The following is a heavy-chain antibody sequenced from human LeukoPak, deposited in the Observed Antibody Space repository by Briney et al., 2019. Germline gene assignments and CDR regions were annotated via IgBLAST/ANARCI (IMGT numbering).Heavy chain of an antibody. D-gene: IGHD2-2*01. J-gene: IGHJ5*02. CDR1: GFTLSSYS. CDR2: IDSDTYGNTI. CDR3: ARGGYCSSTSCYHSNWFDP. V-gene: IGHV3-48*02. Sequence: QPGGSLRLSCAASGFTLSSYSMNWVRQAPGKGLEWISYIDSDTYGNTIYYPHTVKGRFTISRDNAKNSLYLQMDSLRDEDTAVYYCARGGYCSSTSCYHSNWFDPWGQGTLVTVSS.